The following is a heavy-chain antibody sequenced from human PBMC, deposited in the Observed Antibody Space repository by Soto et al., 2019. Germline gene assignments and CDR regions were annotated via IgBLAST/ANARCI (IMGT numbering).Heavy chain of an antibody. J-gene: IGHJ4*02. Sequence: SETLSLTCTVSGGSITSNNYYWGWIRQPPGKGLQWIGSFYYSGSTYYNPSLKSRVTISVDTSKNHLSLRLSSVTAADTAVYYCARGYYDSSSYFPVLRWGQGTVVTVSS. V-gene: IGHV4-39*02. D-gene: IGHD3-22*01. CDR3: ARGYYDSSSYFPVLR. CDR1: GGSITSNNYY. CDR2: FYYSGST.